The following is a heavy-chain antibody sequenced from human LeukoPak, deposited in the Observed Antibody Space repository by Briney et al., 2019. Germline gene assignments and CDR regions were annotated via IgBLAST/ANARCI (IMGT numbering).Heavy chain of an antibody. CDR1: GFTFSSYG. CDR2: ISYDGSNK. V-gene: IGHV3-30*18. D-gene: IGHD3-22*01. CDR3: AKEGDYYDSQFPGY. J-gene: IGHJ4*02. Sequence: GGSLRLSCAASGFTFSSYGMHWVRQAPGKGLEWVAVISYDGSNKYYADSVKGRFTISRDNSKNTPYLQMNSLRAEDTAVYYCAKEGDYYDSQFPGYWGQGTLVTVSS.